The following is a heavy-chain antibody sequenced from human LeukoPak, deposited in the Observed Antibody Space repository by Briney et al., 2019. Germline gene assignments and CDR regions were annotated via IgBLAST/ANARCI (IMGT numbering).Heavy chain of an antibody. CDR2: IKYDGSST. CDR3: ARGGPYSSSSLDY. D-gene: IGHD6-6*01. CDR1: GFTFSNSW. J-gene: IGHJ4*02. Sequence: GGSQRLSCAASGFTFSNSWMYWVRQTPDKGLVWVSRIKYDGSSTVYADSVKGRFTISRDNAKNTLDLQMNSLRAEDTAVYYCARGGPYSSSSLDYWGQGTLVTVSS. V-gene: IGHV3-74*01.